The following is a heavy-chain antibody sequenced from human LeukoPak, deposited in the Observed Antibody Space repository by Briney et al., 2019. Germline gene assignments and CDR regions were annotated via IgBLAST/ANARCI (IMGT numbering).Heavy chain of an antibody. J-gene: IGHJ4*02. Sequence: GGSLRLSCAASGFRFSNYAVSWVRQAPGKGLEWVSAISNSGGNTYYADSVKGRFTISRDNSKNTLYLQMDSLRAEDTAVYFCAKKIVPSPGPNGFDFWGQGTLVTVSS. CDR2: ISNSGGNT. CDR1: GFRFSNYA. CDR3: AKKIVPSPGPNGFDF. V-gene: IGHV3-23*01. D-gene: IGHD2-8*01.